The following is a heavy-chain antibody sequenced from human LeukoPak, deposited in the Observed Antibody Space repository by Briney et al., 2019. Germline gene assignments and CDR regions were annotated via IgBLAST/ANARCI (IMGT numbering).Heavy chain of an antibody. V-gene: IGHV5-51*01. CDR3: ARHARGATSFDY. CDR1: GYSFTSYW. J-gene: IGHJ4*02. Sequence: GESLKISCKGSGYSFTSYWIGWLRQMPGKGLEWMGIIYTGDSDTRYSASFQGQVTISADKSINTSYLQWSSLKASDTAMYYCARHARGATSFDYWGQGTLVTVSS. CDR2: IYTGDSDT. D-gene: IGHD1-26*01.